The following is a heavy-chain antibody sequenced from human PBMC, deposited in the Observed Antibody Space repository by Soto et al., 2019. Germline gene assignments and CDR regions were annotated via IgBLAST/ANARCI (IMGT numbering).Heavy chain of an antibody. D-gene: IGHD3-22*01. CDR3: ARAGDSSGYCDY. J-gene: IGHJ4*02. V-gene: IGHV4-34*01. CDR1: GGSFSGYY. CDR2: INHSGST. Sequence: QVQLQQWGAGLLKPSETLSLTCAVYGGSFSGYYWTWIRQPPGKGLEWIGEINHSGSTNYNPSLKSRVTISVDTSKNQLSLKLSSVTAAGTAVYYCARAGDSSGYCDYWGQGTLVTVSS.